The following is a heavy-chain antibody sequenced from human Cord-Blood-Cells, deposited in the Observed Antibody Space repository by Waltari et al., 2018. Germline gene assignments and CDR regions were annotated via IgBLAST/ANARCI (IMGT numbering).Heavy chain of an antibody. CDR2: INHSGST. J-gene: IGHJ3*01. CDR1: GGSFSGYY. V-gene: IGHV4-34*01. D-gene: IGHD3-9*01. Sequence: QVQLQQWGAVLLKPSETLSLTCAVYGGSFSGYYWSWIRQPPVKGLEWIGEINHSGSTNYNPSLKTRVTISVDTSKNQFSLKLSSVTAADTAVYYCARSYDILTGYFDWGQGTMVTVSS. CDR3: ARSYDILTGYFD.